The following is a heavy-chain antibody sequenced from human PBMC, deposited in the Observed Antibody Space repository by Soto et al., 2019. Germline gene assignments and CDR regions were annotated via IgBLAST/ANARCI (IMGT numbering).Heavy chain of an antibody. CDR2: ISYDGIRH. J-gene: IGHJ6*02. D-gene: IGHD5-12*01. V-gene: IGHV3-30-3*01. CDR1: GFTFSSYA. CDR3: ARDLIPVATPEYYGMDV. Sequence: TGGSLRLSCAASGFTFSSYAMHWVRQAPGKGLEWVAIISYDGIRHFEADSVKGRFTVSRDNSKNTLFLQMNSLRTEDTAVYYCARDLIPVATPEYYGMDVWGQGTTVTVSS.